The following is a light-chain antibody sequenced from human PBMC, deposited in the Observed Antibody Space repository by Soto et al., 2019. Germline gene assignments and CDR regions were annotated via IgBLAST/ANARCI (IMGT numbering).Light chain of an antibody. CDR2: DAS. CDR1: QSVSNY. CDR3: QQRSSWPLLT. Sequence: EIVLTQSPATLSLSPGERATLSCRASQSVSNYLAWFQQKPGQAPRLLIYDASNSATGIPARFSGSGSGTDFTLTISSLEPEDFAVYSCQQRSSWPLLTFGGGTKVEI. J-gene: IGKJ4*01. V-gene: IGKV3-11*01.